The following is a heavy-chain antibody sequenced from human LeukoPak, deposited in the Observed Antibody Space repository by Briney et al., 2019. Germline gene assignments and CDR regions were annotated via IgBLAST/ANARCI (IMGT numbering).Heavy chain of an antibody. V-gene: IGHV4-39*07. Sequence: PSETLSLTCTVSGGSISSSSYYWGWIRQPPGKGLEWIGSIYYSGSTYYNPSLKSRVTISVDTSKNQFSLKLSSVTAADTAVYYCARGLVGATGVVDYWGQGTLVTVSS. D-gene: IGHD1-26*01. CDR2: IYYSGST. J-gene: IGHJ4*02. CDR3: ARGLVGATGVVDY. CDR1: GGSISSSSYY.